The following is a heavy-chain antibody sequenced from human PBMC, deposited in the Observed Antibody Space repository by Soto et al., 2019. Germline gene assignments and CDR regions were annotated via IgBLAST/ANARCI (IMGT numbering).Heavy chain of an antibody. CDR1: GYIFTSDL. V-gene: IGHV5-51*01. Sequence: GESLKISGKGLGYIFTSDLSGWVRQVPWKGLEWMGSIYPGDSETRYNASVQGQVNLSVDKYTATAYLQWSSLKASDTAVYFCERVVYGGNSPRVGVWGQGTTGTVSS. CDR2: IYPGDSET. J-gene: IGHJ6*02. CDR3: ERVVYGGNSPRVGV. D-gene: IGHD4-17*01.